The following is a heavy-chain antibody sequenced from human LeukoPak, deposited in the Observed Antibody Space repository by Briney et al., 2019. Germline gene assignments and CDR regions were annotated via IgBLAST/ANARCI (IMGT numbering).Heavy chain of an antibody. J-gene: IGHJ4*02. V-gene: IGHV3-21*01. CDR2: ISSSSSYI. Sequence: GGSLRLSCAASGFTFSSYSMNWVRQAPGKGLEWVSSISSSSSYIYYADSVKGRFTISRDNAKNSLYLQMNSLRAEGTAVYYCARDLRGGYNPYFDYWGQGTLVTVSS. D-gene: IGHD5-24*01. CDR1: GFTFSSYS. CDR3: ARDLRGGYNPYFDY.